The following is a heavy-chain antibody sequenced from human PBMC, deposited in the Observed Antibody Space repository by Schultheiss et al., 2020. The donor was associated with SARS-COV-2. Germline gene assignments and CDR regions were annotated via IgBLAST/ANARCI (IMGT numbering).Heavy chain of an antibody. CDR1: GFTFSSYS. Sequence: GGSLRLSCAASGFTFSSYSMNWVRQAPGKGLEWVSSISSSSSYIYYADSVKGRFTISRDNSKNTLYLQMNSLKTEDTAVYYCTRDLPGRLAAAGTYYFDYWGQGTLVTVSS. D-gene: IGHD6-13*01. J-gene: IGHJ4*02. V-gene: IGHV3-21*03. CDR2: ISSSSSYI. CDR3: TRDLPGRLAAAGTYYFDY.